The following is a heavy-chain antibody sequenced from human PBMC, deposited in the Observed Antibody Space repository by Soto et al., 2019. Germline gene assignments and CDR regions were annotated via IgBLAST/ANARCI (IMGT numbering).Heavy chain of an antibody. CDR1: GGSISSGGYY. V-gene: IGHV4-30-4*08. CDR3: ARAREFGDFDY. J-gene: IGHJ4*02. CDR2: IYYSGST. Sequence: SETLSLTCTVSGGSISSGGYYWSWIRQHPGKGLEWIGYIYYSGSTYYNPSLKSRVTISVDPSKNQFSLKLSSVTAADTAVYYGARAREFGDFDYWGQEPLFPV. D-gene: IGHD3-16*01.